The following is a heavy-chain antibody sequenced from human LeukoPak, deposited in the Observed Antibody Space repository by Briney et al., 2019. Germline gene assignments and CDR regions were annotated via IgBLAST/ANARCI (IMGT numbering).Heavy chain of an antibody. CDR2: TSSGGGST. CDR1: GFTLSNYW. Sequence: GGSLRLSCAASGFTLSNYWMHWVRQAPGEGLVWVSATSSGGGSTYYADSVKGRFTISRDKSKNTLFLQMNSLRAEDTAVYYCAKNLLYSSSCIDYWGQRTLVTVSS. CDR3: AKNLLYSSSCIDY. J-gene: IGHJ4*02. D-gene: IGHD6-13*01. V-gene: IGHV3-23*01.